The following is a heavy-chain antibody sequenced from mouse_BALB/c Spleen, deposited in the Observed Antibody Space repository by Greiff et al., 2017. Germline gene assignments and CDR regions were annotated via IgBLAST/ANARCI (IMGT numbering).Heavy chain of an antibody. CDR1: GFNIKDTY. Sequence: EVMLVESGAELVKPGASVKLSCTASGFNIKDTYMHWVKQRPEQGLEWIGRIDPANGNTKYDPKFQGKATITADTSSNTAYLQLRSLTSEDTAVYYCARKDLYWGQGTSVTVSS. V-gene: IGHV14-3*02. CDR2: IDPANGNT. CDR3: ARKDLY. J-gene: IGHJ4*01.